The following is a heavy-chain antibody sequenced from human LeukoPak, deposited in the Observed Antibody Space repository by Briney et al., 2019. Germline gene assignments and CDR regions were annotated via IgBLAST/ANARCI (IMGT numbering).Heavy chain of an antibody. CDR2: ISYSGST. V-gene: IGHV4-59*01. Sequence: PSETLSLTCTVSGGSISNYYWSWIRQPPGKELEWIGDISYSGSTTYKPSLISRVTISVDTSKNQFSLKLNSVTAADTAVYYCARAPPDIGYYFDNWGQGTLVIVSS. CDR3: ARAPPDIGYYFDN. D-gene: IGHD2-15*01. J-gene: IGHJ4*02. CDR1: GGSISNYY.